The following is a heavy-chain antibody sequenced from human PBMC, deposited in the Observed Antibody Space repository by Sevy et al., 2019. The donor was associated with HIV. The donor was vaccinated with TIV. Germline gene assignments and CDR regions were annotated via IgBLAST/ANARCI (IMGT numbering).Heavy chain of an antibody. J-gene: IGHJ3*02. Sequence: ASVKVSCKASGGTFSSYAISWVRQAPGQGLEWMGGIIPIFGTANYAQKFQGRVTITADESTSTAYMELSSLRSEDTAVYYCATKGPTYYCDSSGSPTLGAFDIWGQGTMVTVSS. CDR2: IIPIFGTA. CDR1: GGTFSSYA. D-gene: IGHD3-22*01. V-gene: IGHV1-69*13. CDR3: ATKGPTYYCDSSGSPTLGAFDI.